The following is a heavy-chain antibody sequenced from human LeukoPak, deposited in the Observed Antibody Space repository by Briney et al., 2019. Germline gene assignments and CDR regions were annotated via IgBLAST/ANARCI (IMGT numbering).Heavy chain of an antibody. CDR3: ATKQWLAPPPDS. CDR1: GFTFSKYW. CDR2: INTDGTVT. J-gene: IGHJ4*02. Sequence: GGSLRLSCAASGFTFSKYWTLWVRQAPGKGLESVSRINTDGTVTTYADSVKGRFTVSRDNADNTMFLQMNSARDEDTAVYYCATKQWLAPPPDSWGQGTPVTVSS. D-gene: IGHD6-19*01. V-gene: IGHV3-74*01.